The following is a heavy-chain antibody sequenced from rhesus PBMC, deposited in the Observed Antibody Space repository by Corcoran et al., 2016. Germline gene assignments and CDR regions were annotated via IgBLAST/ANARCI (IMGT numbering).Heavy chain of an antibody. V-gene: IGHV2-174*01. Sequence: QVTLKESGPALVKPTQTLTLTCTFSGFSLTTRGMGVGWLRQPPGKALEWLALIYWDDDKRYSTSLKSRLTISKDTSKNQVVLTMTNMDPVDTATYYCARGNLDAFDFWGQGLRVTVSS. CDR3: ARGNLDAFDF. J-gene: IGHJ3*01. CDR2: IYWDDDK. CDR1: GFSLTTRGMG.